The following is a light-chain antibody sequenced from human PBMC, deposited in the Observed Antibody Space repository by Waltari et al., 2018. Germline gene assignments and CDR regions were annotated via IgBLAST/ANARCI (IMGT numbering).Light chain of an antibody. V-gene: IGLV1-47*01. CDR1: SSNIGDNY. CDR2: RND. CDR3: ATWDDSLSGSL. Sequence: QSVLTQPPSASGAPGQAIIISCSGSSSNIGDNYVNWFQQLPGTAPKLLIYRNDQRPSGVPDRFSGSKSGTSASLAISGLRPEDEANYYCATWDDSLSGSLFGGGTKLTVL. J-gene: IGLJ2*01.